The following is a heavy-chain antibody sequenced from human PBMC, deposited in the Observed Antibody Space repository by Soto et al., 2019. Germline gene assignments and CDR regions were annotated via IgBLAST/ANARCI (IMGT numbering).Heavy chain of an antibody. J-gene: IGHJ4*02. CDR3: ASGGYSLVGSLDY. Sequence: SVKVSCKASGGTFSSYAISWVRQAPGQGLEWMGGIIPIFGTANYAQKFQGRVTITADESTSTAYMELSSLRSEDTAVYYCASGGYSLVGSLDYWGQGTLVTVSS. V-gene: IGHV1-69*13. CDR1: GGTFSSYA. CDR2: IIPIFGTA. D-gene: IGHD5-12*01.